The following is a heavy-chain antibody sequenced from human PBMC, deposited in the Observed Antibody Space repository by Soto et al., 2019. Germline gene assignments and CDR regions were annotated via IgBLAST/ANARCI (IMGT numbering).Heavy chain of an antibody. V-gene: IGHV3-11*01. CDR1: GFTFSDYY. Sequence: PGGSLRLSCAASGFTFSDYYMSWIRQAPGKGLEWVSYISSSGSTIYYADSVKGRFTISRDNAKNSLYLQMNSLRAEDTAVYYCARGSDSSSSMFYYGMDVWGQGTTVTVSS. J-gene: IGHJ6*02. D-gene: IGHD6-6*01. CDR3: ARGSDSSSSMFYYGMDV. CDR2: ISSSGSTI.